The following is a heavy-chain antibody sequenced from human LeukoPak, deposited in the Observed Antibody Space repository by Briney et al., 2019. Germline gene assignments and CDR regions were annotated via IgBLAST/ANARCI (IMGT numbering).Heavy chain of an antibody. CDR1: GYTFTSYF. CDR3: ARAGYDSSGYYSY. Sequence: ASVKVSCKXSGYTFTSYFMHWVRQAPGQGLEWMGIINPSGGSTNYAQKFQGRATMTRDTSTSTVYMELSSLRSEDTAVYYCARAGYDSSGYYSYWGQGTLVTVSS. CDR2: INPSGGST. J-gene: IGHJ4*02. V-gene: IGHV1-46*01. D-gene: IGHD3-22*01.